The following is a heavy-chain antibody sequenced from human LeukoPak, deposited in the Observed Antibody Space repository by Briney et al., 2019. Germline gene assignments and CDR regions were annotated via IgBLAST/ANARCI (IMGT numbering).Heavy chain of an antibody. CDR3: AKDGVVAATRVYSDY. J-gene: IGHJ4*02. V-gene: IGHV3-30*02. D-gene: IGHD2-15*01. CDR2: IRFDESDK. CDR1: GFTFRSFG. Sequence: GGSLRLSCEASGFTFRSFGIHWVRQAPGKGLEWVAFIRFDESDKYYADSVKGRFTISRDNSKNTVSLQMNGLRAEDTAVYYCAKDGVVAATRVYSDYWGQGTLVTVSS.